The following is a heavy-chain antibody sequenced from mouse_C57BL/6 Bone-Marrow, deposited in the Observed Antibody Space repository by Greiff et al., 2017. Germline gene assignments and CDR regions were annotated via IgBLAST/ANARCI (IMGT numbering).Heavy chain of an antibody. CDR1: GFTFSDYY. Sequence: EVKLMESEGGLVQPGSSMKLYCTASGFTFSDYYMAWVRQVPEKGLEWVANINYDGSSTYYLDSLKSRFIIPRDNAKNILYLQMSSLKSEDTATYYCAREAMITRYFDVWGTGTTVTVSS. V-gene: IGHV5-16*01. CDR3: AREAMITRYFDV. D-gene: IGHD2-4*01. J-gene: IGHJ1*03. CDR2: INYDGSST.